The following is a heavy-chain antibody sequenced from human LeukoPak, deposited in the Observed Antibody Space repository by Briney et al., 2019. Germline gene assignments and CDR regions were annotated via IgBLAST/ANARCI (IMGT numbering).Heavy chain of an antibody. CDR2: VTGDVGTT. V-gene: IGHV3-23*01. D-gene: IGHD6-19*01. CDR1: AFSPRIYA. J-gene: IGHJ4*02. Sequence: RGSLRLSCAASAFSPRIYAMSWVRQAPGKRLEWVSTVTGDVGTTYYADSVKGRFTVSRDNSKNTVYLQLNSLRADGTAVYYCAKDSSLVGCTSGWSSNSFDHWGQGTLVTVSS. CDR3: AKDSSLVGCTSGWSSNSFDH.